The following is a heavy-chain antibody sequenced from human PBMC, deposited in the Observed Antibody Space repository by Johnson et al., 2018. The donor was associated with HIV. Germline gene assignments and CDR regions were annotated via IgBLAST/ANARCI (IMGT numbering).Heavy chain of an antibody. CDR1: GFTFSSYA. CDR2: ISYDGSEK. D-gene: IGHD2-21*02. Sequence: QVQLVESGGGVVQPGRSLRLSCAASGFTFSSYAMHWVRQAPGKGLEWVAVISYDGSEKYYVDSVKGRFPISRDNSYNTLYLQMNSLRAEDTAVYYCAKDQYCGGDCYPDAFDIWGQGTMVTVSS. V-gene: IGHV3-30*04. J-gene: IGHJ3*02. CDR3: AKDQYCGGDCYPDAFDI.